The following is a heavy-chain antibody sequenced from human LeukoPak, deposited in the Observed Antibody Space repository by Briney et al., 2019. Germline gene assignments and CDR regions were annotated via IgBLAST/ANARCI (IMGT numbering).Heavy chain of an antibody. D-gene: IGHD2-2*02. V-gene: IGHV4-39*01. Sequence: SETLSLTCTVSGSSISTNSYYWGWIRQPPGKGLEWIGTISYSGSTYHNPSLKSRVTMSVDTSKNQLSLNLSSVTAADTAVYYCARLPGYCSSTSCYKDSYWGQGTLVTVSS. CDR1: GSSISTNSYY. CDR3: ARLPGYCSSTSCYKDSY. J-gene: IGHJ4*02. CDR2: ISYSGST.